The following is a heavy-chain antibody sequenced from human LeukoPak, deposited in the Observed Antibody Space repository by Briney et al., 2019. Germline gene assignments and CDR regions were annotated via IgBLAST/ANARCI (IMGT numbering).Heavy chain of an antibody. CDR2: ISAYNGNT. J-gene: IGHJ4*02. CDR3: ARDLLVQGVIGY. D-gene: IGHD3-10*01. V-gene: IGHV1-18*01. CDR1: GYTFTSYG. Sequence: EASVKVSCKASGYTFTSYGISSVRQAPGQGLEWMGWISAYNGNTNYARKLQGRVTMTTDTSTSTAYMELWSLRSDDTAVYYCARDLLVQGVIGYWGQGTLVTVSS.